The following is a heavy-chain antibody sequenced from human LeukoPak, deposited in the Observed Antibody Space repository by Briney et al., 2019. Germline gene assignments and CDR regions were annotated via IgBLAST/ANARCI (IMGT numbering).Heavy chain of an antibody. CDR3: ARDSDIVVVVAASNGMDV. CDR2: ISYDGSNK. D-gene: IGHD2-15*01. J-gene: IGHJ6*04. V-gene: IGHV3-30*04. CDR1: GFTFSSYA. Sequence: PGGSLRLSCEASGFTFSSYAMHWVRQAPGKGLEWVAVISYDGSNKYYADSVKGRFTISRDNSKNTLYLQMNSLRAEDTAVYYCARDSDIVVVVAASNGMDVWGKGTTVTVSS.